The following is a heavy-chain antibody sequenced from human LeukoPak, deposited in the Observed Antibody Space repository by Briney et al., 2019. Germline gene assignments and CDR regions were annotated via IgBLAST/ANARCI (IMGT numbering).Heavy chain of an antibody. CDR3: AKEPVSKSMRYYFYY. Sequence: PGGSLRLSCAASGFTFSSYGMHWVRQAPGKGVEWVAVIWYDGSNKYYADSVKGRFTISRDNSKNTLYLQMNSLRSEDTAVYYCAKEPVSKSMRYYFYYWGQGTLVTVSS. V-gene: IGHV3-33*06. J-gene: IGHJ4*02. CDR2: IWYDGSNK. D-gene: IGHD2-2*01. CDR1: GFTFSSYG.